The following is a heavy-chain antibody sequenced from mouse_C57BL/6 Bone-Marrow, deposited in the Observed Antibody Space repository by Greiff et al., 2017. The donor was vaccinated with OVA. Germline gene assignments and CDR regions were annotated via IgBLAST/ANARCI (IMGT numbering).Heavy chain of an antibody. CDR2: IPPTIGRT. Sequence: VQLQQPGAELVKPGASVKLSCKASGYTFTSYWMHWVKQRPGQGLEWIGLIPPTIGRTNYNEKFKSKATLTVDKSSSTAYMQLSSLTSEDSAVYYCARGGRGAPGFAYWGQGTLVTVSA. CDR1: GYTFTSYW. V-gene: IGHV1-64*01. D-gene: IGHD3-3*01. CDR3: ARGGRGAPGFAY. J-gene: IGHJ3*01.